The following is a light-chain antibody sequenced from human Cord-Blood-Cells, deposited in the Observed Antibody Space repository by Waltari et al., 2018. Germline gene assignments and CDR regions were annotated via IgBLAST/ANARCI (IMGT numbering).Light chain of an antibody. CDR3: QQSYSTRGFT. CDR1: QSISSY. V-gene: IGKV1-39*01. J-gene: IGKJ3*01. CDR2: AAS. Sequence: DIQMTQSPSSLSASVGDRVTITCRASQSISSYLNWYQQNPGKAPKLLIYAASSLQSGVPSRFGGSGSGTDFTLTICSLQPEDFATYYCQQSYSTRGFTFGPGTKVDIK.